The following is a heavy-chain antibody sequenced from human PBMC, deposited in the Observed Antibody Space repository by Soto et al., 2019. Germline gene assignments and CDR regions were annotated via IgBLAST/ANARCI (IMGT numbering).Heavy chain of an antibody. CDR3: ARSIVVVTALDY. D-gene: IGHD2-21*02. CDR1: GYTFTSYA. Sequence: ASVKVSCKASGYTFTSYAMHWVRQAPGQRLEWMGWINAGNGNTKYSQKFQGRVTITRDTSASTAYMELSSLKSEDTAVYYCARSIVVVTALDYWGQGTLVTVSS. CDR2: INAGNGNT. J-gene: IGHJ4*02. V-gene: IGHV1-3*01.